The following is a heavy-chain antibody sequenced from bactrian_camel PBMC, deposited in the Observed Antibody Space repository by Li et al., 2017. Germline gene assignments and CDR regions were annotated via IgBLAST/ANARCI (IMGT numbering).Heavy chain of an antibody. J-gene: IGHJ4*01. Sequence: HVQLVESGEGSVQAGGSLRLSCKISGHSRGSNCVGWYRLPPGRAPAEREGIAAIRRDGGETWYADSVKGRFAISQDNAKNMVYLQMDSLKPDDTAMYYCAAAPCEGSGCSVGLCNTINFNNWGQGTQVTVS. CDR3: AAAPCEGSGCSVGLCNTINFNN. V-gene: IGHV3S45*01. CDR2: IRRDGGET. CDR1: GHSRGSNC. D-gene: IGHD3*01.